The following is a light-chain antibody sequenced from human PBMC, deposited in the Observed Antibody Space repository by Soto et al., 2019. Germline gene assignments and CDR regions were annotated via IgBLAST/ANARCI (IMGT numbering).Light chain of an antibody. V-gene: IGLV2-11*01. CDR3: CSYAGGYTFV. CDR1: SNYIGDYHY. Sequence: QSALAQPRSVSGSPGQSVTISCTGTSNYIGDYHYVSWYQQHPGKAPKLMIFDVTKRPSGVPDRFSGSKSGNTASLTISGLRAEDDADYYCCSYAGGYTFVFGTGTKLTVL. J-gene: IGLJ1*01. CDR2: DVT.